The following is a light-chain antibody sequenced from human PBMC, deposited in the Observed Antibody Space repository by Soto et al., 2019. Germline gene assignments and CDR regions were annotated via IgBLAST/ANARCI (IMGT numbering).Light chain of an antibody. J-gene: IGKJ5*01. CDR1: QRINIY. CDR3: QQSYSTPQD. CDR2: AAS. V-gene: IGKV1-39*01. Sequence: DIQMTQSPSSLSTSVGDRVTITCRASQRINIYLNWYRQKPGKAPKLLIYAASSLQSGVPSRFSGRGSGTDFTLTISSLQPEDFATYYCQQSYSTPQDFGQGIRLEIK.